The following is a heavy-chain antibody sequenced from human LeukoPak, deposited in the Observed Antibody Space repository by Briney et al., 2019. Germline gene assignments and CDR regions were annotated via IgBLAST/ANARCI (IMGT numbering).Heavy chain of an antibody. D-gene: IGHD3-9*01. CDR1: SGSISSSSYY. CDR2: IYYSGST. J-gene: IGHJ6*03. Sequence: SETLSLTCTVSSGSISSSSYYWGWIRQPPGKGLEWIGSIYYSGSTYYNPSLKSRVTISVDTSKNQFSLKLSSVTAADTAVYYCARHALLSTYYDILTGYRDYYMDVWGKGTTVTISS. CDR3: ARHALLSTYYDILTGYRDYYMDV. V-gene: IGHV4-39*01.